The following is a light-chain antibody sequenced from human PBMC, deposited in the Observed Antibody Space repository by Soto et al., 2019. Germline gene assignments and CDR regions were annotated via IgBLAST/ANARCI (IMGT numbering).Light chain of an antibody. J-gene: IGLJ1*01. CDR2: RND. CDR3: AAWDDSLSSYV. CDR1: SPNIGSNY. Sequence: QSVLTQPPSVSGTPGQRVTISCSGSSPNIGSNYVHCYQQLPGTAPKVVIYRNDQRPSGVPDRFSGSKSGTSVSLAISGLRSEAEADYYCAAWDDSLSSYVFGIGTKVTVL. V-gene: IGLV1-47*01.